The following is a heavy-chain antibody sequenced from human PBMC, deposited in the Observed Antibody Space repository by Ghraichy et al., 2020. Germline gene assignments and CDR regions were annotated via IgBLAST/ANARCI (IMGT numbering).Heavy chain of an antibody. Sequence: LSLTCATSGFTFSSHAMNWVRQAPGKGLEWVSAFVVSGDSPYFVDPVRGRFTLARDNAKNTLFLQMSSLRPEDPAVYYFAKDTLKFYSDWHGEFDYWGQGALVTVSP. CDR1: GFTFSSHA. CDR2: FVVSGDSP. CDR3: AKDTLKFYSDWHGEFDY. J-gene: IGHJ4*02. V-gene: IGHV3-23*01. D-gene: IGHD3-10*01.